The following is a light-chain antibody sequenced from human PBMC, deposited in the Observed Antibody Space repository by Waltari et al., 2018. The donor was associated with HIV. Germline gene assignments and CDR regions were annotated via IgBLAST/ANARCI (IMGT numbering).Light chain of an antibody. Sequence: EIVLTQFPGTLSLSPGERVTLSCRASQSVSSSFLVWYQQKPGQAPRLLIYGASSRATGIPDRFSGSGSGTDFTLTISRLDPEDFAVYYCQQYGTSVTFGQGTRLEIK. CDR2: GAS. V-gene: IGKV3-20*01. CDR1: QSVSSSF. CDR3: QQYGTSVT. J-gene: IGKJ5*01.